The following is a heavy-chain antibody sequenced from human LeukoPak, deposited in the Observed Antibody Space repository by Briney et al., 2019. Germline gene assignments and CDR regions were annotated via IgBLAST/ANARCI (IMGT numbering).Heavy chain of an antibody. Sequence: ASVKVSCMASGYTFTGYYMHWVRQAPGQGHEWMGRINPNSGGTNYAQKFQGRVTMTRDTSISTAYMELSSLRSDDTAVYYCARKIDCGGDCWVFDYWGQGTLVTVSS. V-gene: IGHV1-2*06. CDR2: INPNSGGT. D-gene: IGHD2-21*02. J-gene: IGHJ4*02. CDR1: GYTFTGYY. CDR3: ARKIDCGGDCWVFDY.